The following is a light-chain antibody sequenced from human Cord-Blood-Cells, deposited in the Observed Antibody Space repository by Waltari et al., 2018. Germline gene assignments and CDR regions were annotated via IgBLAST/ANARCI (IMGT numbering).Light chain of an antibody. V-gene: IGKV3-11*01. CDR3: QLRSNWPLT. J-gene: IGKJ4*01. Sequence: EIVLTQSPATLSLSPGERATLSCRASKSVSSYLAWYQQKPGQTPRHLIYDSSNRATGIRASVSVSESGTDFTFTLSSLEPVDFAVCSCQLRSNWPLTFGGGTKVEIK. CDR2: DSS. CDR1: KSVSSY.